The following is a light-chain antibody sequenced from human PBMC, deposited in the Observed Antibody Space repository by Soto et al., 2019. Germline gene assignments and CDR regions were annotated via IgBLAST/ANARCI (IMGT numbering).Light chain of an antibody. CDR2: AVS. CDR3: SSYTRSTSYV. J-gene: IGLJ1*01. V-gene: IGLV2-14*03. Sequence: QLVLTQSASVSGSPGQSITISCRGSSSDIGAYNYVSWYQQHPGKAPKLVIFAVSYRPSGVSNRFSGSKSGNTASLTISGLQADDEADYYCSSYTRSTSYVFGTGTKLTVL. CDR1: SSDIGAYNY.